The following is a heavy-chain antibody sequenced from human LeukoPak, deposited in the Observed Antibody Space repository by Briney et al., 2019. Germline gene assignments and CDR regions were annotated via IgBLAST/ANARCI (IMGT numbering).Heavy chain of an antibody. D-gene: IGHD3-22*01. Sequence: SETLSLTCTVSGGSIISSTYYWGWIRQPPGKGLEWIGSIHYSGTTYYNPSLKSRVTISVDTSRNQFSLKLSSVTAADTAVFHCARHSRGYYDSTGYYYGSRAFDIWGQGTMVTVSS. V-gene: IGHV4-39*01. J-gene: IGHJ3*02. CDR2: IHYSGTT. CDR3: ARHSRGYYDSTGYYYGSRAFDI. CDR1: GGSIISSTYY.